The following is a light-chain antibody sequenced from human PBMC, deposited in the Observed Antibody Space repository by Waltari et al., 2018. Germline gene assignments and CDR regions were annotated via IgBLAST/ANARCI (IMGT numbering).Light chain of an antibody. Sequence: DIVMTQSHLSLTVTLGEPASISCRSSQSLIYTNGYNYLAWYLQKPGQSPQLLIYLGSNRASGVPDRFIGSGSGTNFTLKISRVEAEDVGIYYCMQALQTPTFGGGTKVEI. J-gene: IGKJ4*01. CDR1: QSLIYTNGYNY. CDR2: LGS. CDR3: MQALQTPT. V-gene: IGKV2-28*01.